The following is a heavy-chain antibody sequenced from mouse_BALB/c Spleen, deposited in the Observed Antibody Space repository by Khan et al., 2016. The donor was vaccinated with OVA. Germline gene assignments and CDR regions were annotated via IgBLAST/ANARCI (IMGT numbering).Heavy chain of an antibody. CDR3: ARDYYGNWYCDV. V-gene: IGHV3-1*02. Sequence: EVELVESGPDLVTPSQSLSLTCTVTGYSFTSGYSWHWIRQFPGNKLQWMGYIHYSGSTNFTPSLKSRLSINRDTSKNQFFLQLNSVTTEDKATYCCARDYYGNWYCDVRGAGTKVNVSS. J-gene: IGHJ1*01. CDR2: IHYSGST. CDR1: GYSFTSGYS. D-gene: IGHD1-2*01.